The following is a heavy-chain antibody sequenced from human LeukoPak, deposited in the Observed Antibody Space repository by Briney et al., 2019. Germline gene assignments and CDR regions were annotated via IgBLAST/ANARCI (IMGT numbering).Heavy chain of an antibody. CDR1: GYTFTSYY. CDR2: INPSGGST. D-gene: IGHD3-22*01. Sequence: ASVKVSCKASGYTFTSYYMHWVRQAPGQGLEWTGIINPSGGSTSYAQKFQGRVTMTRDMSTSTVYMELSSLRSEDTAVYYCARSAGHYDSSGYHDAFDIWGQGTMVTVSS. V-gene: IGHV1-46*01. CDR3: ARSAGHYDSSGYHDAFDI. J-gene: IGHJ3*02.